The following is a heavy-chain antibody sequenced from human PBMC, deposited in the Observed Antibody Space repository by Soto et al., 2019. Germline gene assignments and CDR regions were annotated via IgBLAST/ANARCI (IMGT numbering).Heavy chain of an antibody. CDR1: GFTFSSYA. Sequence: GGSLRLSCAASGFTFSSYAMHWVRQAPGKGLEWVAVISYDGSNKYYADSVKGRFTISRDNSKNTLYLQMNSLRAEDTAVYYCARDYWNYFDSLLSWFDPWGQGTLVTVSS. CDR3: ARDYWNYFDSLLSWFDP. D-gene: IGHD1-7*01. J-gene: IGHJ5*02. V-gene: IGHV3-30-3*01. CDR2: ISYDGSNK.